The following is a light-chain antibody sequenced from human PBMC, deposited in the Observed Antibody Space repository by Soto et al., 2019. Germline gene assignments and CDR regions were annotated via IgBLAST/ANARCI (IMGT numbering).Light chain of an antibody. CDR2: GNN. CDR1: SSNVGRNS. Sequence: QSVLTQPPSASGTPGQGLTISCSGSSSNVGRNSVTWYQQLPGTAPKLLIYGNNQRPSGVPDRFSGSKSSTSASLAISGLQSEDEADYYCATWDDYLNVYVFGTGTKVTVL. CDR3: ATWDDYLNVYV. J-gene: IGLJ1*01. V-gene: IGLV1-44*01.